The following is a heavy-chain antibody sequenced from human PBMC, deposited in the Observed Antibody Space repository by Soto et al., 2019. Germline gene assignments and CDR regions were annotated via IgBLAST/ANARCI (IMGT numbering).Heavy chain of an antibody. CDR3: AKAGYYGSGSYYPYGMDV. J-gene: IGHJ6*02. CDR2: ISGSGGST. CDR1: GFTFSSYA. V-gene: IGHV3-23*01. Sequence: ESGGGLVQPGGSLRLSCAASGFTFSSYAMSWVRQAPGKGLEWVSAISGSGGSTYYADSVKGRFTISRDNSKNTLYLQMNSLRAEDTAVYYCAKAGYYGSGSYYPYGMDVWGQGTTVTVSS. D-gene: IGHD3-10*01.